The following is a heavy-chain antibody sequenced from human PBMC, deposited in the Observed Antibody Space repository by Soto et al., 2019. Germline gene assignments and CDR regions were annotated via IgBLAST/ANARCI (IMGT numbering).Heavy chain of an antibody. CDR1: GGSISSGGYS. J-gene: IGHJ4*02. Sequence: QLQLQESVSGLLKPSQTLSLTCAVSGGSISSGGYSWSWIRQPPGKGMEWIGYIYHSGSTYYNPALKSRVTISVDRSKNQFSLKLSSVTAADTAVYYCARGQVVAAQHWGQGNLVTVSS. V-gene: IGHV4-30-2*01. CDR2: IYHSGST. D-gene: IGHD2-15*01. CDR3: ARGQVVAAQH.